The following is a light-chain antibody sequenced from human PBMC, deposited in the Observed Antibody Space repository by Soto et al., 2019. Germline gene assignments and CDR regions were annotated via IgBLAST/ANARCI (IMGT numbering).Light chain of an antibody. CDR1: QGISSW. V-gene: IGKV1-12*01. Sequence: DIQMTQSPSSVSASVGDRVTITCRASQGISSWLGWYQQKPGKAPNLLIHTASSLQSGGPSRFSGSGSGTDVTLTISSLQPEDFATYYCQQANSFPLTFGGGTKVEIK. CDR3: QQANSFPLT. CDR2: TAS. J-gene: IGKJ4*01.